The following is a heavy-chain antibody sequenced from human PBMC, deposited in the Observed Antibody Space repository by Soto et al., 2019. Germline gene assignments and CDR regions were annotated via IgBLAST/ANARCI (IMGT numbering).Heavy chain of an antibody. CDR3: SHRRYDFWSAHWGSFGP. J-gene: IGHJ5*02. D-gene: IGHD3-3*01. CDR2: IYWEDDK. CDR1: GFSLSTSGVG. Sequence: QITLKESGPTLVKPTQTLTLTCTFSGFSLSTSGVGVGWIRQPPGKALEWLALIYWEDDKLYRPSLKSRLTIAKETSKNQVVLKITNKDPLDTATYYCSHRRYDFWSAHWGSFGPWGQGTLVNVPS. V-gene: IGHV2-5*02.